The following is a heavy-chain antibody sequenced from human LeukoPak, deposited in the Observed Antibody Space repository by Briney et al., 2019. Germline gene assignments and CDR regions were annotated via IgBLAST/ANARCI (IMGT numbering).Heavy chain of an antibody. D-gene: IGHD3-22*01. CDR1: GFTFSTYS. Sequence: GGSLRLSCAASGFTFSTYSMNWVRQAPGKGLEWVSYIDTGTSTIYYADSVKGRFTISKDNAKNSLYLQMNSLRTEDTAVYYCARDRTYYYDSSGYSGSDAFDIWGQGTMVTVSS. J-gene: IGHJ3*02. V-gene: IGHV3-48*01. CDR2: IDTGTSTI. CDR3: ARDRTYYYDSSGYSGSDAFDI.